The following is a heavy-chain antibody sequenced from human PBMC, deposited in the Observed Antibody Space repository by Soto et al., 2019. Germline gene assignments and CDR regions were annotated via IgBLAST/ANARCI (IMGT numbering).Heavy chain of an antibody. CDR3: ASRRAYCLNGVCYINYYYGMDV. J-gene: IGHJ6*02. V-gene: IGHV5-51*01. Sequence: GESLKISCKGSGYSFTNYWIGWVRQMPGKGLEWMGIIFPGDSDTRYSPSFQGQVTISADRSSSTAYLQWRRLKSSDTAMYYCASRRAYCLNGVCYINYYYGMDVWGQGTTVTVSS. CDR1: GYSFTNYW. CDR2: IFPGDSDT. D-gene: IGHD2-8*01.